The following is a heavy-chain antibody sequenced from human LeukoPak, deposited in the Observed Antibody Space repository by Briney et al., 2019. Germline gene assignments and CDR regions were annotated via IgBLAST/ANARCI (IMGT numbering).Heavy chain of an antibody. V-gene: IGHV3-30-3*01. CDR1: GFTFSSYA. D-gene: IGHD2-8*01. CDR2: ISYDGSNK. J-gene: IGHJ6*02. CDR3: ARGPERTGVGTRYYYDMDV. Sequence: PGRSLRLCCAASGFTFSSYAMHWVRQAPGKGLEWVAVISYDGSNKYYADSVKGRFTISRDNSKNTLYLQMNSLRAEDTAVYYCARGPERTGVGTRYYYDMDVWGQGTTVTVSS.